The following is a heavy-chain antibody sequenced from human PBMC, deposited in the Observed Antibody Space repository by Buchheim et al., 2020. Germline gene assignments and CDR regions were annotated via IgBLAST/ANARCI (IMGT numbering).Heavy chain of an antibody. D-gene: IGHD3-22*01. J-gene: IGHJ4*02. CDR3: ARDYYDSSGYFIPFDY. CDR2: ISYDGSNK. Sequence: QAQLVESGGGVVQPGRSLRLSCAASGFTFSSYGMHWVRQAPGKGLEWVAVISYDGSNKYYADSVKGRFTISRDNSKNTLYLQMNSLRAEDTAVYYCARDYYDSSGYFIPFDYWGQGTL. V-gene: IGHV3-30*03. CDR1: GFTFSSYG.